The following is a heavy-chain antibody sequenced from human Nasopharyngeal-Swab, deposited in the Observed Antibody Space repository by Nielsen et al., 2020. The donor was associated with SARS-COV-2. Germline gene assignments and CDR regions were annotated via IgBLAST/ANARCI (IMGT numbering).Heavy chain of an antibody. CDR3: AWSSPPSDY. V-gene: IGHV3-7*03. CDR2: IKQDGSEK. CDR1: GFTFSSYW. Sequence: GESLKISCAASGFTFSSYWMSWVRQAPGKGLEWVANIKQDGSEKYYVDSVKGRFTISRDNAMNSLYLQMNSLRAEDTAVYYCAWSSPPSDYWGQGTLVTVSS. J-gene: IGHJ4*02. D-gene: IGHD2-2*01.